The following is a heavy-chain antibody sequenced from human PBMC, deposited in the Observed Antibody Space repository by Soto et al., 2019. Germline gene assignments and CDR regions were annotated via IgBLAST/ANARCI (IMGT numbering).Heavy chain of an antibody. CDR3: ARESLRKFNWFDP. CDR1: GGSISSGGYY. CDR2: IYYSGST. Sequence: SETLSLTCTVSGGSISSGGYYWSWIRQHPGKGLEWIGYIYYSGSTYYNPSLKSRVTISVDTSKNQFSLKLSSVTAADTAVYYRARESLRKFNWFDPWGQGTLVTVSS. V-gene: IGHV4-31*03. J-gene: IGHJ5*02.